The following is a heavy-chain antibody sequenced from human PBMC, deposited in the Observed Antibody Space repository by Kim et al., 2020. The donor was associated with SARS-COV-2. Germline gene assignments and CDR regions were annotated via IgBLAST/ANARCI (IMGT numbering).Heavy chain of an antibody. V-gene: IGHV1-2*06. Sequence: ASVKVSCKASGYTFTGYYMHWVRQAPGQGLEWMGRINPNSGGTKYAQKFQGRVTMTRDTSISTAYMELSSLRSDDTAVYYCARALRVCSGGTCYSELAYWGQGTPVTVSS. CDR1: GYTFTGYY. J-gene: IGHJ4*02. CDR3: ARALRVCSGGTCYSELAY. D-gene: IGHD2-15*01. CDR2: INPNSGGT.